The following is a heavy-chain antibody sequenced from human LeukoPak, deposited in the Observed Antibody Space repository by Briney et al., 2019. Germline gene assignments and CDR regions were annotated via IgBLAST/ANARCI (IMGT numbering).Heavy chain of an antibody. CDR1: GGSFSGYY. D-gene: IGHD2-15*01. CDR2: INHSGST. CDR3: ALGYCSGGSCQHSYYFDY. J-gene: IGHJ4*02. V-gene: IGHV4-34*01. Sequence: SETLSLTCAVYGGSFSGYYWSWIRQPPGKGLEWIGEINHSGSTNYNPSLKSRVTISVDTSKNQFSLKLSSVTAADTAVYYCALGYCSGGSCQHSYYFDYWGQGTLVTVSS.